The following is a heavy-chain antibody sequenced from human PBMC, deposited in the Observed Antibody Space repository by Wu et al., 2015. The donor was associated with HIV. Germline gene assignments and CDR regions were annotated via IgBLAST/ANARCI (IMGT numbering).Heavy chain of an antibody. V-gene: IGHV1-46*03. CDR2: INPSGGST. CDR1: GYTFTSYY. D-gene: IGHD4-17*01. Sequence: QVQLVQSGAEVKKPGASVKVSCKASGYTFTSYYMHWVRQAPGQGLEWMGIINPSGGSTSYAQKFQGRVTMTRDTSTSTVYMELSSLRSEDTAVYYCATESRDGDSLVYWGQGTLVTVSS. J-gene: IGHJ4*02. CDR3: ATESRDGDSLVY.